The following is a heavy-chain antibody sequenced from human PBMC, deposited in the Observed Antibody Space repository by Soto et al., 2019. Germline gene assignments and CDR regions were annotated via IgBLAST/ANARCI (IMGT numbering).Heavy chain of an antibody. CDR3: AKGGYDLVK. CDR1: GFTFSSYE. V-gene: IGHV3-48*03. Sequence: EVQLVESGGILVQPGGSLRLSCVASGFTFSSYEMNWVRQAPGTGLEWVSYIDSGSTRYYADSVKGRFTISRDNAKNSLYLLMNSLRAEDTAVYYCAKGGYDLVKWGKGTLDTVSS. CDR2: IDSGSTR. D-gene: IGHD5-12*01. J-gene: IGHJ4*02.